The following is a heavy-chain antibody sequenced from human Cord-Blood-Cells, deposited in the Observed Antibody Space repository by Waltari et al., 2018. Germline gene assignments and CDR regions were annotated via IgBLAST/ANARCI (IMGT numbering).Heavy chain of an antibody. CDR2: IIPIFGTA. CDR3: VGYCTNGVCPFDY. CDR1: GGNFSSSA. D-gene: IGHD2-8*01. V-gene: IGHV1-69*12. Sequence: QVQLVQSGAEVKKPGSSVKVSCNAAGGNFSSSAIIWVRQAPGQGLGWMGGIIPIFGTANYAQKFQGRVTITADESTSTAYMELSSLRSEDTAVYYCVGYCTNGVCPFDYWGQGTLVTVSS. J-gene: IGHJ4*02.